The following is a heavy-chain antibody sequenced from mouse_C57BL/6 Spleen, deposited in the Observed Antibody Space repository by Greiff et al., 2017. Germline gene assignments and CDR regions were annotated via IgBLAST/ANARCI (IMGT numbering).Heavy chain of an antibody. V-gene: IGHV5-4*01. J-gene: IGHJ2*01. Sequence: EVKVVESGGGLVKPGGSLKLSCAASGFTFSSYAMSWVRQTPEKRLEWVATISDGGSYTYYPDNVKGRFTISRDNAKNNLYLQMSHLKSEDTAMYYCARETLTGYFDYWGQGTTLTVSS. CDR2: ISDGGSYT. CDR1: GFTFSSYA. D-gene: IGHD4-1*01. CDR3: ARETLTGYFDY.